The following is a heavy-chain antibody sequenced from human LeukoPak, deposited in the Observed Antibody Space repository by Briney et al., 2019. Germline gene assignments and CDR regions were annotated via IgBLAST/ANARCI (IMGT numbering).Heavy chain of an antibody. CDR3: AITKDTPTAGPTWVQFDY. Sequence: PGESLQISCKGSGYSFTRYWIGWVRQMPGKGLEWMGIIYAGDSDTRYSPSFQGQVTISADKSISTTYLQWSSLKASDTAMYYCAITKDTPTAGPTWVQFDYWGQGTLVTVSS. V-gene: IGHV5-51*01. J-gene: IGHJ4*02. CDR1: GYSFTRYW. D-gene: IGHD6-13*01. CDR2: IYAGDSDT.